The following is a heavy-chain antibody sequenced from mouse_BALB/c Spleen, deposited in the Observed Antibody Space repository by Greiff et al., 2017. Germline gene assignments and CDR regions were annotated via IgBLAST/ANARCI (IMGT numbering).Heavy chain of an antibody. CDR2: IDPANGNT. D-gene: IGHD3-1*01. Sequence: EVQLKESGAELVKPGASVKLSCTASGFNIKDTYMHWVKQRPEQGLEWIGRIDPANGNTKYDPKFQGKATITADTSSNTAYLQLSSLTSEDTAVYYCARQLGPSMDYWGQGTSVTVSS. V-gene: IGHV14-3*02. J-gene: IGHJ4*01. CDR1: GFNIKDTY. CDR3: ARQLGPSMDY.